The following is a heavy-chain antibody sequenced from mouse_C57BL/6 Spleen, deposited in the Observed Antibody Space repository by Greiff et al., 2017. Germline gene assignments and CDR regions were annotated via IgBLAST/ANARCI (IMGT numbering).Heavy chain of an antibody. CDR3: AKRDDYDGGWFAY. Sequence: QVQLQQSGPGLVQPSQSLSITCTVSGFSLTSYGVHWVRQSPGKGLEWLGVIWRGGSTDYNAAFMSRLGITKDNSKSQVFFKMNSLQADDTAIYXCAKRDDYDGGWFAYWGQGTLVTVSA. V-gene: IGHV2-5*01. CDR2: IWRGGST. D-gene: IGHD2-4*01. J-gene: IGHJ3*01. CDR1: GFSLTSYG.